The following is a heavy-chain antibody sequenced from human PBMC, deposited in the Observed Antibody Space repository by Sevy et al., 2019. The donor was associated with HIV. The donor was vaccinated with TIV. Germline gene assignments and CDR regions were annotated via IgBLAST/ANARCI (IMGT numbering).Heavy chain of an antibody. CDR1: GFSFDSYG. V-gene: IGHV3-23*01. D-gene: IGHD3-16*01. CDR3: AKGGGSHYDPDEIGYYFYYYNMDV. CDR2: ISGSGTRT. J-gene: IGHJ6*03. Sequence: GGSLRLSCAVSGFSFDSYGMTWVRQAPGKGLEWVSGISGSGTRTYYADSVKGRFSISRDNSKNRLYLQMNSLRSEDTAINDSAKGGGSHYDPDEIGYYFYYYNMDVWGKGTTVTVSS.